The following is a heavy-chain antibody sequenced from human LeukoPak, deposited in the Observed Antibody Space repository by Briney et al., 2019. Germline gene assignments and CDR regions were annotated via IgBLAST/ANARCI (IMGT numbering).Heavy chain of an antibody. CDR3: ARDGSVTVTDYYYYYMDV. Sequence: GASVKVSCKASGYTFTSYGISWVRQAPGQGLEWMGWISAYNGNTNYAQKLQGRVTMTTDTSTSTAYMELRSLRSDDTAAYYCARDGSVTVTDYYYYYMDVWGKGTTVTVSS. CDR2: ISAYNGNT. V-gene: IGHV1-18*01. CDR1: GYTFTSYG. D-gene: IGHD4-17*01. J-gene: IGHJ6*03.